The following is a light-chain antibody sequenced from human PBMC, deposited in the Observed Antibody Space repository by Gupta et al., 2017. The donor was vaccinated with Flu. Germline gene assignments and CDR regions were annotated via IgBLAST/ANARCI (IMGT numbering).Light chain of an antibody. Sequence: DIVLTQSPATLSLSPGERATLSCRASQSVSSYLAWYQQKPGQAPRLLIYDASKRATGIPARFSGSGSGTDFTLTISILEPEDLAVYYCQQRSSWPRTFGQGTKVEIK. CDR1: QSVSSY. J-gene: IGKJ1*01. CDR2: DAS. V-gene: IGKV3-11*01. CDR3: QQRSSWPRT.